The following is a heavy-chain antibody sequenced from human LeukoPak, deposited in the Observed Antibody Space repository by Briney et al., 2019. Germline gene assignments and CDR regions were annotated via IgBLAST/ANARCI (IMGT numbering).Heavy chain of an antibody. D-gene: IGHD6-19*01. CDR3: ARAGVHVAVAGTADL. Sequence: ASLKVSCQATGYNFSIYGITWVRQAPGQGLEWLGWIGPQKGNTYSARSLQGRVTLTTVTSTNTAYLDLRSLTSDDTALYYCARAGVHVAVAGTADLWGPGTLVTVSS. CDR2: IGPQKGNT. J-gene: IGHJ5*02. CDR1: GYNFSIYG. V-gene: IGHV1-18*01.